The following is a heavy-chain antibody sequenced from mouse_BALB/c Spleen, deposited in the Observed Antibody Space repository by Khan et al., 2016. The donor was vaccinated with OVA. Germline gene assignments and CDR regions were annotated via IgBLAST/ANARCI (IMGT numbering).Heavy chain of an antibody. V-gene: IGHV2-2*02. CDR2: IWSAGST. CDR1: GFSLNTYS. D-gene: IGHD2-4*01. Sequence: QVRLQQSGPGLLQPSQSLSITCTVSGFSLNTYSIHWVRQSPGKGLEWLGVIWSAGSTDYNAAFMSRLSINKDNSKSQVFFKMNSLQSNDPAIYCGARRGDDYGRGAWFVYGGQGTLVTVPA. J-gene: IGHJ3*01. CDR3: ARRGDDYGRGAWFVY.